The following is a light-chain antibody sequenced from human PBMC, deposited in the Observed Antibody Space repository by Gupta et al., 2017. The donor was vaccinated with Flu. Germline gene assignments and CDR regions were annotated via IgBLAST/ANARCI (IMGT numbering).Light chain of an antibody. J-gene: IGLJ3*02. Sequence: QSALTQPASVSGSPGQSIAISCTGSSSDVGAYNNVSWYQQHPGKAPKLIIYDVTNRPSGVSIRFSGSKSGNTASLTISGLQAEDEADYYGSSDGAVGLFGGGTKVTVL. CDR1: SSDVGAYNN. V-gene: IGLV2-14*03. CDR2: DVT. CDR3: SSDGAVGL.